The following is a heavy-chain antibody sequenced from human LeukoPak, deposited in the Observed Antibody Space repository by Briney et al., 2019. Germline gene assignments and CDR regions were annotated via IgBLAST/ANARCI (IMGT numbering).Heavy chain of an antibody. CDR2: IKPNGIER. CDR1: GFTFSNYW. CDR3: ARDLDTYVLLIAYDTFDS. J-gene: IGHJ3*02. V-gene: IGHV3-7*01. Sequence: GGSLRLSCEGSGFTFSNYWMTWVRQAPGKGLEWVANIKPNGIERHYADSVEGRFTISRDNVKNSLYLQMNSLRAEDTAVYYCARDLDTYVLLIAYDTFDSWGQGTMVTVSS. D-gene: IGHD2-21*01.